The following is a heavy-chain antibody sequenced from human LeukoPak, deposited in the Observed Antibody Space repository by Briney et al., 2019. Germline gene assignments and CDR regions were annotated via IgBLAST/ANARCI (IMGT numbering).Heavy chain of an antibody. CDR2: ISSSGSTI. J-gene: IGHJ4*02. Sequence: PGGSLRLSCAASGFTFSSYEMNWVRQAPGKGLEWVSYISSSGSTIYYADSVKGRFTISRDNAKNSLYLQMNSLRAEDTALYYCAKEYGGYEAFDYWGQGTLVTVSS. V-gene: IGHV3-48*03. CDR3: AKEYGGYEAFDY. CDR1: GFTFSSYE. D-gene: IGHD5-12*01.